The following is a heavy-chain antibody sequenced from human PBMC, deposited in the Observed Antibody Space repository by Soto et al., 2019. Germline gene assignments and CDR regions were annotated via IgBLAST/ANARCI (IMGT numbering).Heavy chain of an antibody. D-gene: IGHD3-10*01. CDR2: IIPIFGTA. CDR3: ANPYGTDVFDI. Sequence: QVQLVQSGAEVKKPGSSVKVSCNASGGSFSSYAISRMRQAPGQGLEWMGGIIPIFGTANYAQKFQGRVTITADESTSTAYMELSSLRSEYTAVYYPANPYGTDVFDIWGQGTMVTVSS. CDR1: GGSFSSYA. J-gene: IGHJ3*02. V-gene: IGHV1-69*01.